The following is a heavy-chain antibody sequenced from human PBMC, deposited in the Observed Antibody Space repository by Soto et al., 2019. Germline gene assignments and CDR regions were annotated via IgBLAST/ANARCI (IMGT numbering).Heavy chain of an antibody. CDR2: INHSGST. J-gene: IGHJ5*02. V-gene: IGHV4-34*01. Sequence: SETLSLTCAVYGGSFSGYYWSWIRQPPGKGLEWIGEINHSGSTNYNPPLKSRVTISVDTSKNQFSLKLSSVTAADTAVYYCARADTAMGLVDWFDPWGQGTLVTVSS. D-gene: IGHD5-18*01. CDR1: GGSFSGYY. CDR3: ARADTAMGLVDWFDP.